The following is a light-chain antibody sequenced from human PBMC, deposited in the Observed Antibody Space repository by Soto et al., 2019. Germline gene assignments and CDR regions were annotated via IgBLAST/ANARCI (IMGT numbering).Light chain of an antibody. CDR2: EVS. Sequence: QSVLTQPASVSGSPGQSITISCTATTSDVGDYNHVSWYQQYPGKAPKLMIYEVSYRPSGVSNRFSASKSGYTASLTISGLQAEDEADYYCNSFTSNTPYVFGTGTKVTVL. CDR3: NSFTSNTPYV. J-gene: IGLJ1*01. V-gene: IGLV2-14*01. CDR1: TSDVGDYNH.